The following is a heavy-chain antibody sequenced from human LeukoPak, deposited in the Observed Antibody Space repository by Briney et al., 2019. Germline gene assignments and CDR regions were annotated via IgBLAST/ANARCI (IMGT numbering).Heavy chain of an antibody. CDR1: GGSISSYY. Sequence: SETLSLTCTVSGGSISSYYWSWIRQPPGNGLEWIGYIYYSGSTNYNPSLKSRVTISVDTSKNQFSLKLTSVTAADTAVYYCARLGRDGYMSDYWGQGTLVTVSS. D-gene: IGHD5-24*01. CDR3: ARLGRDGYMSDY. J-gene: IGHJ4*02. V-gene: IGHV4-59*08. CDR2: IYYSGST.